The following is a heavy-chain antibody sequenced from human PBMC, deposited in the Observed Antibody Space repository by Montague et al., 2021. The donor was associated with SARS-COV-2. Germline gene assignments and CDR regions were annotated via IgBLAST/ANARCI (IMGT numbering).Heavy chain of an antibody. CDR3: AKVGSSWYHGYYYGMDV. V-gene: IGHV3-23*01. CDR2: ISGSGGST. CDR1: GFTFSSYA. D-gene: IGHD6-13*01. J-gene: IGHJ6*02. Sequence: RLSCAASGFTFSSYAMSWVRQAPGKGLEWVSAISGSGGSTYYADSVKGRFTISRDNSKNTLYLQMNSLRAEDTAVYYCAKVGSSWYHGYYYGMDVWGQGTTVTVSS.